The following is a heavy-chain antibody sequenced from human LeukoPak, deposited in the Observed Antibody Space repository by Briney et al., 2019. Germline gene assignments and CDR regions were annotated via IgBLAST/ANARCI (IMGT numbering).Heavy chain of an antibody. J-gene: IGHJ4*02. D-gene: IGHD3-3*01. CDR1: GYSFASYS. Sequence: GASVKVSCKASGYSFASYSIHWVRQAPGQGLEWMGWISAYNGDTDYAQNLQGRVTMTTDTSTSTAYMELRSLRSDDTAVYYCATGWSGYFASLDYWGQGTLVTVAS. CDR3: ATGWSGYFASLDY. CDR2: ISAYNGDT. V-gene: IGHV1-18*01.